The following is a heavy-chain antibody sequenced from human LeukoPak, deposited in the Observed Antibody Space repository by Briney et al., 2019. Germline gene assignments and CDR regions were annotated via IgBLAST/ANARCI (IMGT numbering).Heavy chain of an antibody. CDR3: ARGAEGSSWYRSGYYFDY. CDR2: IYSGGST. J-gene: IGHJ4*02. Sequence: GGSLRLSCAASGFTFSSYWMSWVRQAPGKGLEWVSVIYSGGSTYYADSVKGRFTISRDNSKNTLYLQMNSLRAEDTAVYYCARGAEGSSWYRSGYYFDYWGQGTLVTVSS. V-gene: IGHV3-66*01. D-gene: IGHD6-13*01. CDR1: GFTFSSYW.